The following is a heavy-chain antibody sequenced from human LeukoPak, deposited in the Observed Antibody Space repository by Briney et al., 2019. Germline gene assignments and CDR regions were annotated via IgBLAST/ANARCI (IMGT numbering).Heavy chain of an antibody. CDR1: GGSISSYY. D-gene: IGHD5-18*01. CDR3: ARVGSYGRTPFDY. V-gene: IGHV4-59*01. CDR2: IYYSGTT. Sequence: SETLSLTCTVSGGSISSYYWSWIRQPPGKGLEWIGYIYYSGTTNYNPSLKSRVTISVDTPKNQFSLKLSSVTAADTAVYYCARVGSYGRTPFDYWGQGTLVTVSS. J-gene: IGHJ4*02.